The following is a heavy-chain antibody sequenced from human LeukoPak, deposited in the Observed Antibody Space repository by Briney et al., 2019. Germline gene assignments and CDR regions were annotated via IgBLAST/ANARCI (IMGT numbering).Heavy chain of an antibody. CDR2: INHSGST. CDR3: ARHLTVLDRTSGHNLLRRYNYVAERAFDI. V-gene: IGHV4-34*01. D-gene: IGHD5-18*01. Sequence: SETLSLTCSVYGGSFSGYYWSWIRQPPGKGLEWIGEINHSGSTNYNPSLKSRVTISVDTPKNQFSLKLSSVTAADTAVYYCARHLTVLDRTSGHNLLRRYNYVAERAFDIWGQGTMVSVSS. CDR1: GGSFSGYY. J-gene: IGHJ3*02.